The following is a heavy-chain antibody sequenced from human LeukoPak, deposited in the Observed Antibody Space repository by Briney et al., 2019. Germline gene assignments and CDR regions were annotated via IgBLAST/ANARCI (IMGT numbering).Heavy chain of an antibody. CDR1: GYTFTSYD. Sequence: ASVKVSCKASGYTFTSYDINWVRQATGRGLEWMGWMNPNSGNTGYAQKFQGRVTITRNTSISTAYMELSSLRSEDTAVYYCARAYYYDSSGPADWFDPWGQGTLVTVSS. V-gene: IGHV1-8*03. CDR2: MNPNSGNT. J-gene: IGHJ5*02. CDR3: ARAYYYDSSGPADWFDP. D-gene: IGHD3-22*01.